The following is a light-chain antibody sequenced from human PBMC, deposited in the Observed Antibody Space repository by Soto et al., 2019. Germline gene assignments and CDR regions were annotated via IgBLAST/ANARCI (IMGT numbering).Light chain of an antibody. CDR3: QQYDTRPTMT. V-gene: IGKV1-33*01. CDR1: QDIDNY. J-gene: IGKJ5*01. CDR2: AAS. Sequence: IQLTQSPSSLSASVGESVTITCRASQDIDNYLNWYQHRPGEVPKLLIYAASYLETGVPARFSGSGSGTDFSFTIISLQSEDSATYYCQQYDTRPTMTFGQGTRLDI.